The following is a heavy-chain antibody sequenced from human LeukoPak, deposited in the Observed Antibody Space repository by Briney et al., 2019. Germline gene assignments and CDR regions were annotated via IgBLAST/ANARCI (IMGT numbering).Heavy chain of an antibody. Sequence: PSETLSLTCTVSGGSISSSRYYWGWIRQPPGKGLEGIGRIYYSGNTYYNPSLKRRVTIPVDTSNNQFSLKLSSVTAADTAVYYCARHSVATITSFDYWGQGTLVTVSS. CDR1: GGSISSSRYY. CDR3: ARHSVATITSFDY. D-gene: IGHD5-12*01. V-gene: IGHV4-39*01. J-gene: IGHJ4*01. CDR2: IYYSGNT.